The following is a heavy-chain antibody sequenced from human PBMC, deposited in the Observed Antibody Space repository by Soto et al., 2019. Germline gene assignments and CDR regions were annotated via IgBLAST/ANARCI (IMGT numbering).Heavy chain of an antibody. CDR3: ARSLKATTTDYYYYYGMDV. CDR2: ISSSSSTI. V-gene: IGHV3-48*02. D-gene: IGHD4-17*01. CDR1: GFTFSSYS. J-gene: IGHJ6*02. Sequence: GGSLRLSCAASGFTFSSYSMNWVRQAPGKGLEWVSYISSSSSTIYYADSVKGRFTISRDNAKNSLYLQMNSLRDEDTAVYYCARSLKATTTDYYYYYGMDVWGQGTTVTVSS.